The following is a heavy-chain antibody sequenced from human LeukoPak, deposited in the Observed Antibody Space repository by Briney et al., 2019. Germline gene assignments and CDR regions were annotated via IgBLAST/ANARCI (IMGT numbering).Heavy chain of an antibody. V-gene: IGHV4-59*01. CDR2: IYYSGST. Sequence: SETLSLTCTVSGGSISSYYWSWIRQPPGKGREWIGYIYYSGSTNYNPSLKSRVTISVDTSKNQFSLKLSSVTAADTAVYYCARVYYYYYMDVWGKGTTVTVSS. CDR1: GGSISSYY. J-gene: IGHJ6*03. CDR3: ARVYYYYYMDV.